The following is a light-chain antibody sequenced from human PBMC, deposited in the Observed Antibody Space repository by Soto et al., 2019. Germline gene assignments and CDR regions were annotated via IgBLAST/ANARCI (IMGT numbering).Light chain of an antibody. J-gene: IGKJ1*01. CDR3: QESYSFLWGT. Sequence: DIQMTQSPSSLSTSVGDRVTITCRTSQSINTYLNWYQQKPGKAPKLLIYGASSLQSGVPLRFSGSGSGTDFTLTITTLQSEDFATYYCQESYSFLWGTCGQGTKVEIK. CDR2: GAS. V-gene: IGKV1-39*01. CDR1: QSINTY.